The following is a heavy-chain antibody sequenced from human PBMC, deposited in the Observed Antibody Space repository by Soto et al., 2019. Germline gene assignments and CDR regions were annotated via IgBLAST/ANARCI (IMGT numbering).Heavy chain of an antibody. D-gene: IGHD5-12*01. Sequence: ASVKVAFKTSGYTFTKYDMHWVQQAPGHGLEWMGIINPSAGSTSYAQKFQGRVTMTRDTSTSTAYMELRSLRSDDTAVSYCAGVATAERESRLEKYSQLWG. CDR3: AGVATAERESRLEKYSQL. CDR2: INPSAGST. CDR1: GYTFTKYD. V-gene: IGHV1-46*01. J-gene: IGHJ6*01.